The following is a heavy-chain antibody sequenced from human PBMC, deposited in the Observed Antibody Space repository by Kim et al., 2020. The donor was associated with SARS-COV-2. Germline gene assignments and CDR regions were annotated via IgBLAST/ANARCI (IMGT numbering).Heavy chain of an antibody. CDR1: GGSISRSNSH. D-gene: IGHD1-26*01. CDR2: VYYSGST. CDR3: AGLEMIGIGGRGRFDP. V-gene: IGHV4-39*01. J-gene: IGHJ5*02. Sequence: SETLSLTCTVSGGSISRSNSHWGWIRQPPGKGLEWIGSVYYSGSTFYNPSLKSRVTISVDTSENQLSLKLTSVTAADTAVYYCAGLEMIGIGGRGRFDP.